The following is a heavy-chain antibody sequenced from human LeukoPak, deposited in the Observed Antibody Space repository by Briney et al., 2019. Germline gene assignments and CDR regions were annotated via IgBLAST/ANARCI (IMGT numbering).Heavy chain of an antibody. CDR3: ARLAASGILYFDY. V-gene: IGHV1-69*13. CDR1: GYTFTSYG. D-gene: IGHD6-6*01. CDR2: IIPIFGTA. Sequence: ASVKVSCKASGYTFTSYGISWVRQAPGQGLEWMGGIIPIFGTANYAQKFQGRVTITADESTSTAYMELSSLRSEDTAVYYCARLAASGILYFDYWGQGTLVTVSS. J-gene: IGHJ4*02.